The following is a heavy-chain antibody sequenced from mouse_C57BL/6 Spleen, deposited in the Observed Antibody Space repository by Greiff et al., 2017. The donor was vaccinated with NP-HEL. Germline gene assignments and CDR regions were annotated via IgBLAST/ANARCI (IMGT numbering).Heavy chain of an antibody. CDR1: GYSITSGYY. Sequence: EVQLVESGPGLVKPSQSLSLTCSVTGYSITSGYYWNWIRQFPGNKLEWMGYISYDGSNNYNPSLKNRISITRDTSKNQFFLKLNSVTTEDTATYYCARAIYYYGSSYYAMDYWGQGTSVTVSS. CDR3: ARAIYYYGSSYYAMDY. V-gene: IGHV3-6*01. J-gene: IGHJ4*01. D-gene: IGHD1-1*01. CDR2: ISYDGSN.